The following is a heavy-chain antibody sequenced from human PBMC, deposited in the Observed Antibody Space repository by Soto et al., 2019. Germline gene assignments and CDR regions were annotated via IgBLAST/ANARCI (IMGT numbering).Heavy chain of an antibody. CDR1: GGTFSSYA. CDR3: ARVVYPKYYFDY. J-gene: IGHJ4*02. Sequence: SVKVSCKASGGTFSSYAISWVRQAPGQGLEWMGGIIPIFGTANYAQKFQGRVTITADESTSTAYMELSSLRSEDTAVYYCARVVYPKYYFDYWGQGTLVTVSS. V-gene: IGHV1-69*13. CDR2: IIPIFGTA. D-gene: IGHD2-2*02.